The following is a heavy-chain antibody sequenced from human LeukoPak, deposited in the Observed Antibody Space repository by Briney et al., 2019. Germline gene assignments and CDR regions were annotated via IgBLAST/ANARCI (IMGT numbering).Heavy chain of an antibody. CDR2: IWYDGGNI. V-gene: IGHV3-30*02. CDR1: GFTLKTYG. J-gene: IGHJ4*02. Sequence: PGGSLRLSCVASGFTLKTYGMHWVRQVPGKGLEWVAVIWYDGGNIYYADSVKGRFIISRDNSKNTLYLQMNSLRAEDTAVYYCAKHLGDLPDYWGQGTLVTVSS. CDR3: AKHLGDLPDY.